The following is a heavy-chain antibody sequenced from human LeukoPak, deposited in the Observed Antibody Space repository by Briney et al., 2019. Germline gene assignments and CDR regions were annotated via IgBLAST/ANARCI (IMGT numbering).Heavy chain of an antibody. Sequence: HPGGSLRLSCAAAGFTFSSYGMHWVRQAPGKGLEWVAVISYDGSNKYYADSVKGRFTISRDNSKNTLYLQMNSLRAEDTAVYYCAKGGGWLPDYWDQGTLVTVSS. D-gene: IGHD6-19*01. CDR1: GFTFSSYG. CDR3: AKGGGWLPDY. J-gene: IGHJ4*02. CDR2: ISYDGSNK. V-gene: IGHV3-30*18.